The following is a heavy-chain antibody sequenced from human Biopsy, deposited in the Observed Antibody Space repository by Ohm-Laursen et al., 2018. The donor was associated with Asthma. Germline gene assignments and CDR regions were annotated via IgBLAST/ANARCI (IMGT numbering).Heavy chain of an antibody. D-gene: IGHD3-22*01. CDR1: GFKFDEYA. CDR2: ISWNSATI. Sequence: SLRLSCAATGFKFDEYAMHWVRQAPGKGLEWVSGISWNSATIGYADSVEGRFTISRDNAKNSVFLHMDSLRPEDTAFYYCAKVRSDWVITESFDYWGQGVLVTVSS. V-gene: IGHV3-9*01. J-gene: IGHJ4*02. CDR3: AKVRSDWVITESFDY.